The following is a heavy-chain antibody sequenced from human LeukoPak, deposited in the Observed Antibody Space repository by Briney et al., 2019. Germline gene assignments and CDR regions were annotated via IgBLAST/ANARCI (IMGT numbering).Heavy chain of an antibody. CDR1: GYTFTSYG. D-gene: IGHD2-15*01. V-gene: IGHV1-18*01. Sequence: ASVKVSCKASGYTFTSYGISWVRQAPGQGLEWMGWISAYNGNTNYAQKLQGRVTMTTDTSTSTAYMELRSLRSDDTAVHYCARAPKVVPTRRPLDYWGQGTLVTVSS. CDR2: ISAYNGNT. J-gene: IGHJ4*02. CDR3: ARAPKVVPTRRPLDY.